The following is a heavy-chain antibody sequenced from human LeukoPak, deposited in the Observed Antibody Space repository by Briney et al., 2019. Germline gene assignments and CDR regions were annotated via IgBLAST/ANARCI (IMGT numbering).Heavy chain of an antibody. V-gene: IGHV3-74*01. CDR3: ARLDDMAFDY. Sequence: GGSLRLSCAASGFTFRSNWMHWVRQAPGKGLVWVSRINGDGSSTSYADSVKGRFTISRDNSKSTLYLQMNSLRAEDTAVYYCARLDDMAFDYWGQGTLVTVSS. CDR2: INGDGSST. CDR1: GFTFRSNW. J-gene: IGHJ4*02. D-gene: IGHD3-22*01.